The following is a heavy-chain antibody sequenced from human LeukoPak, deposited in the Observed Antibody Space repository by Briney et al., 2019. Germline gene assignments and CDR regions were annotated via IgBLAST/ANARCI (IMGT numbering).Heavy chain of an antibody. CDR2: ISGSGGST. V-gene: IGHV3-23*01. Sequence: GGSLRLSCAASGFTFSSYAMSWVRQAPGKGLEWVSAISGSGGSTYYADSVKGRFTISRDNSKNTLYLQMNSLRAEDTAVYYCAKGSTTYYYGSRSYSLFDPWGQGTLVTVSS. J-gene: IGHJ5*02. CDR1: GFTFSSYA. CDR3: AKGSTTYYYGSRSYSLFDP. D-gene: IGHD3-10*01.